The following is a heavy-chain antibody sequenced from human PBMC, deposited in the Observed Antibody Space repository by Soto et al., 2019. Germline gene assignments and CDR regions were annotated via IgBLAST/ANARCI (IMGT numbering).Heavy chain of an antibody. CDR3: ARDMRYSSGGGAYYYYGMDV. J-gene: IGHJ6*02. CDR2: INPSGGST. Sequence: QVQLVQSGAEVKKPGASVKVSCKASGYTFTSYYMHWVRQAPGQGLEWMGIINPSGGSTSYAQKFRGRVTMTRDTSTSTVYMELSSLRSEETAVYYCARDMRYSSGGGAYYYYGMDVWGQGTTVTVSS. CDR1: GYTFTSYY. D-gene: IGHD6-19*01. V-gene: IGHV1-46*01.